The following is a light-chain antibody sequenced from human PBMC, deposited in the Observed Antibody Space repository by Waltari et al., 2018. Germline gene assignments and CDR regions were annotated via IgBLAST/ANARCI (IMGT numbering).Light chain of an antibody. CDR1: SLRSYY. J-gene: IGLJ3*02. V-gene: IGLV3-19*01. CDR2: VQD. CDR3: LSRDTTSTRV. Sequence: SSELTQDPAVSVALGQTVNITCQGDSLRSYYASWYQQRPGQAPILILYVQDNRPSGIPDRFSGSTSGNTASLTITGAQAEDEADYYCLSRDTTSTRVFGGGTRLTV.